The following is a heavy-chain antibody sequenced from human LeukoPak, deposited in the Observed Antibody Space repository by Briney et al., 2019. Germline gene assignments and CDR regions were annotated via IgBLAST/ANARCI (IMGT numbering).Heavy chain of an antibody. J-gene: IGHJ5*02. CDR2: VASSGTS. V-gene: IGHV4-59*01. Sequence: SETLSLTCTVSGDSLNTYYWTWIRQTPGKELEWIGFVASSGTSNYNPSLKSRVSISIDTSKNQFSLALTSVTPADTAVYYCARVVRGVVTSNWFDPWGQGTLVSVSA. CDR3: ARVVRGVVTSNWFDP. D-gene: IGHD2-21*02. CDR1: GDSLNTYY.